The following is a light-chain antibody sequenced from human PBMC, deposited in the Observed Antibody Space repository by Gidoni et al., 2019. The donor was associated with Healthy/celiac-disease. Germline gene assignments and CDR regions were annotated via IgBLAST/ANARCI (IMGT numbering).Light chain of an antibody. CDR3: GTWDSSLSAGQGV. CDR2: DNN. J-gene: IGLJ3*02. Sequence: QSVLTQPPSVSAAPGQQVTISCSGSSSNVGNNYVSWYQQLPGTAPKLLIYDNNKRPSGIPDRFSGSKSGTSATLGITGLQTGDEADYYCGTWDSSLSAGQGVFGGGTKLTVL. CDR1: SSNVGNNY. V-gene: IGLV1-51*01.